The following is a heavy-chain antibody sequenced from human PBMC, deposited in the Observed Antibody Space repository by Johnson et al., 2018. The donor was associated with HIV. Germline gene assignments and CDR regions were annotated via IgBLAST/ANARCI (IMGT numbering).Heavy chain of an antibody. CDR1: GFTLSRYA. CDR2: ISDDGRSK. CDR3: ARDRAEVDDPNDAFDI. J-gene: IGHJ3*02. D-gene: IGHD1-1*01. V-gene: IGHV3-30*04. Sequence: QVQLVESGGGVAPPGRSLRISCAASGFTLSRYAVHWVRQAPGKGPDWVAVISDDGRSKSYADFVMGSLTISRDHSKTTVYLPMNRLRAEDTAVYYCARDRAEVDDPNDAFDIWGQGTVVTVSS.